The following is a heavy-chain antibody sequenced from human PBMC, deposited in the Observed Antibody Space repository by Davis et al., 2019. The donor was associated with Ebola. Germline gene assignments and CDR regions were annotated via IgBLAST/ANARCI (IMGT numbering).Heavy chain of an antibody. CDR3: AREADWGQLDY. V-gene: IGHV3-23*01. D-gene: IGHD3-16*01. Sequence: GESLKISCAASGFTFSSYAMSWVRQAPGKGLEWVSGISGSGGSTFYADSVKGRFTISRDNSKNTLYLQMNSLRAEDTAVYYCAREADWGQLDYWGQGTLVTVSS. CDR1: GFTFSSYA. CDR2: ISGSGGST. J-gene: IGHJ4*02.